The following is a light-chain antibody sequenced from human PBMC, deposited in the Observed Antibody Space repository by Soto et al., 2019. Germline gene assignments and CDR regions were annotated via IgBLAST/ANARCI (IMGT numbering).Light chain of an antibody. CDR1: QSISTY. V-gene: IGKV1-39*01. CDR3: QQSYSTPYT. J-gene: IGKJ2*01. Sequence: DIQMTQSPSSLSASVGDRITITCRASQSISTYLNWYQQRPGKAPNLLIYAASSLRSVVPSRFSGSGSGTDFTLTISSLQTEDFATDYCQQSYSTPYTFGQGTKLEIK. CDR2: AAS.